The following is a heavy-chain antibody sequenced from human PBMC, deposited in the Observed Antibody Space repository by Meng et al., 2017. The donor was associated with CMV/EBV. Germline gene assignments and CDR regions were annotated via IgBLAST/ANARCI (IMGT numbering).Heavy chain of an antibody. V-gene: IGHV3-49*04. CDR2: IRNRTRGGTT. CDR3: ARGSGGPEH. CDR1: GFNFGDYA. D-gene: IGHD3-10*01. Sequence: GGSLRLSCAASGFNFGDYAMTWVRQAPGKRLEWIGFIRNRTRGGTTEYAASVKGRLSILRDDSKSIAYLQVDSVKTDDTGVYYCARGSGGPEHWGQGTLVTVSS. J-gene: IGHJ1*01.